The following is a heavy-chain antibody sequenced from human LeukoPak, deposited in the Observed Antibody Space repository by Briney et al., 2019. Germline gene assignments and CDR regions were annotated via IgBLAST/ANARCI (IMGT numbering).Heavy chain of an antibody. Sequence: GESLKISCKGSGYSFTSYWIGWVRQMPGKGLEWMGIIYPGDSDTRYSPSFQGQVTISADKSISTAYLQWSSLKASDTAIYYCAKRRDYYYYGMDVWGQGTTVTVSS. V-gene: IGHV5-51*01. CDR1: GYSFTSYW. CDR3: AKRRDYYYYGMDV. CDR2: IYPGDSDT. J-gene: IGHJ6*02.